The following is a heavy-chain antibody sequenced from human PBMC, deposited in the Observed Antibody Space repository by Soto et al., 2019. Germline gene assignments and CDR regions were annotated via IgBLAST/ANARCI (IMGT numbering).Heavy chain of an antibody. Sequence: ASVKVSCKASGYTFTSYDINWVRQATGQGLEWMGWMNPNSGNTGYAQKFQGRVTMTRNTSISTAYMELSSPRSEDTAVYYCARGGYYDFWSGYLGYDAFDIWGQGTMVT. J-gene: IGHJ3*02. CDR3: ARGGYYDFWSGYLGYDAFDI. CDR2: MNPNSGNT. D-gene: IGHD3-3*01. CDR1: GYTFTSYD. V-gene: IGHV1-8*01.